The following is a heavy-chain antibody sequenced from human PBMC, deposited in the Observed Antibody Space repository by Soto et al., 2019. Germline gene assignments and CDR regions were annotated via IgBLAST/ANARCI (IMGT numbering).Heavy chain of an antibody. D-gene: IGHD3-22*01. CDR3: ARQIYDSDTGPNFQYYFDS. V-gene: IGHV5-10-1*01. CDR1: GYSFAGYW. CDR2: IDPSDSQT. J-gene: IGHJ4*02. Sequence: GESLKISCKGSGYSFAGYWITWVRQKPGKGLEWMGRIDPSDSQTYYSPAFRGHVTISVTKSITTVFLQWSSLRASDTAMYYCARQIYDSDTGPNFQYYFDSWVQGTPVTVSS.